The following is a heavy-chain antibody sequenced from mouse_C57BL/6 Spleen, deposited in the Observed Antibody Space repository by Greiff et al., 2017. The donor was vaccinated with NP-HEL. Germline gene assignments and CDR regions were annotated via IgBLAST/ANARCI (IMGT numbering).Heavy chain of an antibody. CDR3: ARHENYSMRAWFAY. Sequence: EVQLQESGGDLVKPGGSLKLSCAASGFTFSSYGMSWVRQTPDKRLEWVATISSGGSYTYYPDSVKGRFTISRDNAKNTLYLQMSSLKSEDTAMYYCARHENYSMRAWFAYWGQGTLVTVSA. CDR2: ISSGGSYT. CDR1: GFTFSSYG. D-gene: IGHD2-5*01. V-gene: IGHV5-6*01. J-gene: IGHJ3*01.